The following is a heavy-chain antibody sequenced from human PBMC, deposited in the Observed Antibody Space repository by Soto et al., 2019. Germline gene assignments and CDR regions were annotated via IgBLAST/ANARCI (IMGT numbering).Heavy chain of an antibody. CDR3: AKRRGVGGLFDY. CDR1: GFTFSSYA. V-gene: IGHV3-23*01. J-gene: IGHJ4*02. CDR2: VSIGGST. D-gene: IGHD2-8*02. Sequence: PGGSLTLSCAASGFTFSSYAMGWVRQGQGKGLGWVAVVSIGGSTNYDDSAGGRFTISTDNSKNTLSLQRNSLTAEDTAVYFCAKRRGVGGLFDYWGQGTLVTVSS.